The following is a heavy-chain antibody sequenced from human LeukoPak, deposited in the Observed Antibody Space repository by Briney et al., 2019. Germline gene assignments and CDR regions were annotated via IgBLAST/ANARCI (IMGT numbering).Heavy chain of an antibody. J-gene: IGHJ6*03. D-gene: IGHD7-27*01. CDR2: IYTSGST. V-gene: IGHV4-4*07. CDR1: GGSISSYY. CDR3: ARGYNWGSPTRNCYYLDV. Sequence: SETLSLTCTVSGGSISSYYWSWIRQPAGKGLEWIGRIYTSGSTNYNPSLKSRVTVSVDTSKNQFSLKLRSVTAADTAVYYCARGYNWGSPTRNCYYLDVWGKGTTVTVSS.